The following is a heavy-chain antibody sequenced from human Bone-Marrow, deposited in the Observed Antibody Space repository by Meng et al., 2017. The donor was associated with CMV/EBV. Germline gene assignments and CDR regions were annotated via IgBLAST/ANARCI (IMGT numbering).Heavy chain of an antibody. J-gene: IGHJ4*02. V-gene: IGHV3-30*04. Sequence: GESLKISCAASGFTFSSYAMHWVRQAPGKGLEWVAVISYDGSNKYYADSVKGRFTISRDNSKNTLYLQMNSLRAEDTAVCYCASYDFWSGPFDYWGQGTLVTVSS. CDR2: ISYDGSNK. CDR3: ASYDFWSGPFDY. D-gene: IGHD3-3*01. CDR1: GFTFSSYA.